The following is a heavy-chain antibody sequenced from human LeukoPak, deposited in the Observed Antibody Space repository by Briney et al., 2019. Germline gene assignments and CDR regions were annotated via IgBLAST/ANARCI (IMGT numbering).Heavy chain of an antibody. D-gene: IGHD2-15*01. J-gene: IGHJ4*02. V-gene: IGHV1-69*05. Sequence: ASVKVSCKASGGTFSSYAISWVRQAPGQGLEWMGRIIPIFGTANYAQKFQGRVTITTDESTSTACMELSSLRSEDTAVYYCAAQPGRYCSGGSCSLDYWGQGTLVTVSS. CDR3: AAQPGRYCSGGSCSLDY. CDR2: IIPIFGTA. CDR1: GGTFSSYA.